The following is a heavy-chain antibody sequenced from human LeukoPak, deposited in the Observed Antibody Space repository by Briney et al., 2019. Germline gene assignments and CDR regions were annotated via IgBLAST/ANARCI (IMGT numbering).Heavy chain of an antibody. CDR1: GGSVSSGSYY. J-gene: IGHJ4*02. V-gene: IGHV4-61*01. Sequence: PSETLSLTCTVSGGSVSSGSYYWSWIRQPPGKALEWIGYISYSGSTNYNPSLKSRVTILVDTSKNQFSLKLSSVTAADTAVYYCARRTSLHPNSDYWGQGTLVTVSS. CDR3: ARRTSLHPNSDY. CDR2: ISYSGST. D-gene: IGHD2-8*01.